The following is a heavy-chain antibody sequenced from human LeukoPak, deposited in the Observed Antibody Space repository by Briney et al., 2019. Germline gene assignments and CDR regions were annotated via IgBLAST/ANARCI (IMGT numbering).Heavy chain of an antibody. J-gene: IGHJ4*02. V-gene: IGHV3-9*02. D-gene: IGHD5-12*01. CDR1: GFTSDDYA. CDR3: AKGAWEWLLYFDC. Sequence: PGGSLRLSCAASGFTSDDYAMHWVRQAPGKGLEWVSGISWNSGSIGYADSVKGRFTISRDNAKNSLYLQMNSLRAEDTAVYYCAKGAWEWLLYFDCWGQGTLVTVSS. CDR2: ISWNSGSI.